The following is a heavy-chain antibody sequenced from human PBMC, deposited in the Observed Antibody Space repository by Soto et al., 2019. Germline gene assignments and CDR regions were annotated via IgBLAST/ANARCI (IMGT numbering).Heavy chain of an antibody. V-gene: IGHV3-74*01. CDR2: ISSDGSST. CDR1: EFTFTSYW. Sequence: PGGSLRLSCAASEFTFTSYWMHWVRQAPGKGLVWVSRISSDGSSTSYADSVRGRFTISRDNAKNTLYLQMNSLRVEDTAVYYCAGLDTSMVKTPGYWGQGTLVTVSS. J-gene: IGHJ4*02. CDR3: AGLDTSMVKTPGY. D-gene: IGHD5-18*01.